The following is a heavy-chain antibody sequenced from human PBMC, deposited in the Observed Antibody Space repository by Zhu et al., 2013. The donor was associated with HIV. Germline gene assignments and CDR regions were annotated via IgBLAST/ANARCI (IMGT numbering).Heavy chain of an antibody. CDR3: ARSYYDSSGYYYVLSDFDH. Sequence: QVQLVQSGAEVKKPGASVKVSCKASGYTFTSYGISWVRQAPGQGLEWMGWISAYNGNTNYAQKLQGRVTMTTDTSTSTAYMELRSLRSDDTAVYYCARSYYDSSGYYYVLSDFDHWGQGTLVTVSS. V-gene: IGHV1-18*01. J-gene: IGHJ4*02. CDR2: ISAYNGNT. CDR1: GYTFTSYG. D-gene: IGHD3-22*01.